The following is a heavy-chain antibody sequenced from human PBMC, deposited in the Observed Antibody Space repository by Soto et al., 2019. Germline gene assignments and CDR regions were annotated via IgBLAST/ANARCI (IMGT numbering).Heavy chain of an antibody. D-gene: IGHD2-2*01. CDR2: IIPIFGTA. CDR1: GGTFSSYA. V-gene: IGHV1-69*13. J-gene: IGHJ6*02. Sequence: GASVKVSCKASGGTFSSYAISWVRQAPGQGLEWMGGIIPIFGTANYAQKFQGRVTITADESTSTAYMELSSLRYEDTAVYYCARVHKFIVVPAAMYNQNYYYYGMDVWGQGTTVTVSS. CDR3: ARVHKFIVVPAAMYNQNYYYYGMDV.